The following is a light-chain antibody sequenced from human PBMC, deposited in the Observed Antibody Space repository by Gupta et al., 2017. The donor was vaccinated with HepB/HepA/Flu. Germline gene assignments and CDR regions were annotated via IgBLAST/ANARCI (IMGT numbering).Light chain of an antibody. CDR3: QQVGSSPLT. J-gene: IGKJ4*01. V-gene: IGKV3-20*01. CDR2: GAS. Sequence: EIVLTQSPGTLSLSPGERATLSCRASQSVSSNYLAWYQQKPGQAPRLLIYGASSRATGIPDRFSGSGSGTDFTLTISRLEPEDFAVYYCQQVGSSPLTFGGGTKVEIK. CDR1: QSVSSNY.